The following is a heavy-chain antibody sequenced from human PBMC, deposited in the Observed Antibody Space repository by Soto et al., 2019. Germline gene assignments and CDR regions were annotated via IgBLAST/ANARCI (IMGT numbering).Heavy chain of an antibody. Sequence: QVQLVQSGAEVKKPGSSVKVSCKASGGTFSSYAISWVRQAPGQGLEWMGGIIPIFGTANYAQKFQGRVTITADGSTSTAYIELSSLRSEDTAVYYCASYSGGGYSGYDCAFDYWGQGTLVAVSS. D-gene: IGHD5-12*01. V-gene: IGHV1-69*01. CDR3: ASYSGGGYSGYDCAFDY. J-gene: IGHJ4*02. CDR2: IIPIFGTA. CDR1: GGTFSSYA.